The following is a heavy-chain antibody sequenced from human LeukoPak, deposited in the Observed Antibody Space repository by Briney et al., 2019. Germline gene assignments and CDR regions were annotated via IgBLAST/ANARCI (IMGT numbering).Heavy chain of an antibody. CDR3: ARGFLLWFGEFRAFDI. CDR1: GYTFTSYD. Sequence: ASVKVSFKASGYTFTSYDINWVRQATGQGLEWMGWMNPNSGNTGYAQKFQGRVTMTRNTSISTAYMELSSLRSEDTAVYYCARGFLLWFGEFRAFDIWGQGTMVTVSS. V-gene: IGHV1-8*01. D-gene: IGHD3-10*01. J-gene: IGHJ3*02. CDR2: MNPNSGNT.